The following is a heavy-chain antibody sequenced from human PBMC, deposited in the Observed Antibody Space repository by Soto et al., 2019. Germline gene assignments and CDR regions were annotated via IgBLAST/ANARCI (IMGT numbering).Heavy chain of an antibody. CDR3: AKERDNGADRYYFDD. CDR1: GFTFSSYA. D-gene: IGHD2-8*01. V-gene: IGHV3-23*01. Sequence: EVQRLESGGILVHAGGSLRLSCAASGFTFSSYAMTWVRQAPGKGLEWVSAISGRGDSTYYADSVKGRFTISRDQSKNSLYLQMHSLSAEDTAVYFCAKERDNGADRYYFDDWGQGTLVTVSS. CDR2: ISGRGDST. J-gene: IGHJ4*02.